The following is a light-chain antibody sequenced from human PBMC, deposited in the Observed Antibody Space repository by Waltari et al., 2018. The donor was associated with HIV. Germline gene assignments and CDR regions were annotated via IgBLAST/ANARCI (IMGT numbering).Light chain of an antibody. CDR3: SSYSGINDVGV. J-gene: IGLJ3*02. Sequence: QSALTQPPSASGSPGQSVTISCSGTRTDVGNYTYVSWYQQHPGKAPKLIIYEVNKRPSGVPDRFSGSKSGNTASLTVSGLQADDEGHYYCSSYSGINDVGVFGGGTKLTVL. CDR1: RTDVGNYTY. CDR2: EVN. V-gene: IGLV2-8*01.